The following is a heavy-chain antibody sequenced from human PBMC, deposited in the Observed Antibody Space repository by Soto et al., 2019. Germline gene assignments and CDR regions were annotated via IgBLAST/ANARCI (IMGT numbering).Heavy chain of an antibody. CDR3: AHRLYDSSGYAFDY. CDR2: IYWDDDK. CDR1: GFSLRTSGVG. D-gene: IGHD3-22*01. V-gene: IGHV2-5*02. J-gene: IGHJ4*02. Sequence: QITLKESGPTLVKPTQTLTLTCTFSGFSLRTSGVGVGWIRQPPGKALEWLALIYWDDDKRYSPSLTSRLTITKDTSKNQVVLTMTNMDPVDTATYYCAHRLYDSSGYAFDYWGQGTLVTVSS.